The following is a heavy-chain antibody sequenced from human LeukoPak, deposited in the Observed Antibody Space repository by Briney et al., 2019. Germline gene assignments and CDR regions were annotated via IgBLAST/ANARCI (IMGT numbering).Heavy chain of an antibody. V-gene: IGHV4-61*01. D-gene: IGHD2-21*02. CDR1: GGSISSSNW. J-gene: IGHJ4*02. CDR2: IHYSGSS. CDR3: ARGRRTAVVTDFDY. Sequence: TSGTLSLTCAVSGGSISSSNWWTWIRQPPGKGLEWIGYIHYSGSSRSHPSLKSRVTMSVDTSKSQFSLKLTSVTAADTAVYYCARGRRTAVVTDFDYWGQGTLVTVSS.